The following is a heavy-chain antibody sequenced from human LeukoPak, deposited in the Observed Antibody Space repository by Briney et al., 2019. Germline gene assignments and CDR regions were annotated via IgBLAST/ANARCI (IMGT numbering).Heavy chain of an antibody. J-gene: IGHJ6*02. D-gene: IGHD2-15*01. V-gene: IGHV1-3*01. Sequence: GASVKVSCKASGYTFTNYPMHWVRQAPGQRLEWMGWINAGNGNTEYSQNFQGRVTVTSDTSAATAYVELNSLTSEDTAVYYCARERWHCRVNCYSVYYYALDVWGQGTTVTVSS. CDR1: GYTFTNYP. CDR3: ARERWHCRVNCYSVYYYALDV. CDR2: INAGNGNT.